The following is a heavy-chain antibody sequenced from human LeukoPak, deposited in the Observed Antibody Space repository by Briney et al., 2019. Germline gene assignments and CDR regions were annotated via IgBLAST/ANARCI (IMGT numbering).Heavy chain of an antibody. D-gene: IGHD3-22*01. J-gene: IGHJ4*02. CDR3: ANGDSRGGRCSSGAH. Sequence: PGGSLRLSCTGSGFTFRSYGMHWVRQAPGKGLEWVAYTRDDASKTWYGGSVKGRFTISRDNSKNTLYLHMNSVRGEDTAMYYCANGDSRGGRCSSGAHWGQGTLVTVSS. CDR1: GFTFRSYG. CDR2: TRDDASKT. V-gene: IGHV3-30*02.